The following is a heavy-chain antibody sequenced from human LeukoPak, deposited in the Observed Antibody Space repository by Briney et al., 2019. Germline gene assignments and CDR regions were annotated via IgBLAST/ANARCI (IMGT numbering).Heavy chain of an antibody. Sequence: PSETLSLTCTVSGGSTSSYYWSWIRQPPGEGLEWIGYIYYSGSTNYNPSLKSRVTISVDTSKNQFSLKLSSVTAADTAVYYCARQIRWFGEDYFDYWGQGTLVTVSS. CDR3: ARQIRWFGEDYFDY. J-gene: IGHJ4*02. CDR2: IYYSGST. D-gene: IGHD3-10*01. V-gene: IGHV4-59*08. CDR1: GGSTSSYY.